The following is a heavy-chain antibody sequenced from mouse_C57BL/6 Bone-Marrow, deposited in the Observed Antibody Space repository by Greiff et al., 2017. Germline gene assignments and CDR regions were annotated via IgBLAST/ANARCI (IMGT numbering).Heavy chain of an antibody. CDR2: ISYDGSN. CDR1: GYSITSGYY. V-gene: IGHV3-6*01. CDR3: ARERRPYYFDY. J-gene: IGHJ2*01. Sequence: VQLQQSGPGLVKPSQSLSLTCSVTGYSITSGYYWNWIRQFPGNKLEWRGYISYDGSNNYNPSLKNRISITRDTSKNQFFLKLNSVTTEDTATYYCARERRPYYFDYWGQGTTLTVSS.